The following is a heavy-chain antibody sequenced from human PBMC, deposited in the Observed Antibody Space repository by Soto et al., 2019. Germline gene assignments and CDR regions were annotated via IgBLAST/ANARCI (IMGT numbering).Heavy chain of an antibody. Sequence: ASVKVSCKASGFTFTSSAVQWVRQARGQRLEWIGWIVVGSGNTNYAQKFQERVTITRDMSTSTAYMELSSLRSEDTAVYYCAAGFRRVAGDYWGQGILVTVSS. J-gene: IGHJ4*02. V-gene: IGHV1-58*01. D-gene: IGHD6-19*01. CDR1: GFTFTSSA. CDR2: IVVGSGNT. CDR3: AAGFRRVAGDY.